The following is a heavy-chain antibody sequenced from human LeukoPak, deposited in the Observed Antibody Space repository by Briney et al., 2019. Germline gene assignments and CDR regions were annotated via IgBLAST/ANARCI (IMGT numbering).Heavy chain of an antibody. CDR2: IIPIFGTA. J-gene: IGHJ6*03. CDR1: GGTFSSYA. V-gene: IGHV1-69*05. Sequence: SVKVSCKASGGTFSSYAISWVRQAPGQGLEWMGGIIPIFGTANYAQKFQGRVTITTDESTSTAYMELSSLRSEDTAVYYCARWLDSSGYYDYYYYMDVWGKGTTVTVSS. D-gene: IGHD3-22*01. CDR3: ARWLDSSGYYDYYYYMDV.